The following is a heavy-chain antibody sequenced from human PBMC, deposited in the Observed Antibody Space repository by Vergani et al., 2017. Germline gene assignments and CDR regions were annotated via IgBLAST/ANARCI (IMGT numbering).Heavy chain of an antibody. Sequence: QLQLQESGPGLVKPSETLSLTCTVSGGSISSRSYYWGWIRQPPGKGLEWIGSIYYSGSTYYNPSLKSRVTISVDTSKNQFSLKLSSVTAADTAVYYCARRFSYYDSSGYKGWFDPWGQGTLVTVSS. CDR2: IYYSGST. D-gene: IGHD3-22*01. J-gene: IGHJ5*02. V-gene: IGHV4-39*01. CDR1: GGSISSRSYY. CDR3: ARRFSYYDSSGYKGWFDP.